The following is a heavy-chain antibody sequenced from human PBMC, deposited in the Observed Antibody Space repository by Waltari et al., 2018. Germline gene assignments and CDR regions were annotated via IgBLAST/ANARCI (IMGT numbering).Heavy chain of an antibody. CDR3: ARDPLIGSVHGMDV. Sequence: QLVESGGGLVQPGGSLRLSCAASGFNFTIYTMNWVRRAPGKGLEWISYISSQSTTIYYADSVNDRFTISRDNAKNSLYLQMNSLRAEDTAVYYCARDPLIGSVHGMDVWGQGTTVTVSS. V-gene: IGHV3-48*01. D-gene: IGHD1-20*01. CDR2: ISSQSTTI. J-gene: IGHJ6*02. CDR1: GFNFTIYT.